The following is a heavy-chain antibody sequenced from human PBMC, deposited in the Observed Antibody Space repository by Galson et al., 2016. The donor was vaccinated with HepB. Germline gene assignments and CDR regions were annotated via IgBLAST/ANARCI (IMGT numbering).Heavy chain of an antibody. J-gene: IGHJ4*02. CDR1: GYTFTSFG. D-gene: IGHD2-21*02. CDR3: ARDVNYGDPPGH. V-gene: IGHV1-18*01. Sequence: SVKVSCKASGYTFTSFGFSWVRQAPGQGLEWMGWISAYDGKTNYAQKFQGRVSMTTDTSTNTAYMDLESLRSDDTAVYYCARDVNYGDPPGHWGQGTLVTVSS. CDR2: ISAYDGKT.